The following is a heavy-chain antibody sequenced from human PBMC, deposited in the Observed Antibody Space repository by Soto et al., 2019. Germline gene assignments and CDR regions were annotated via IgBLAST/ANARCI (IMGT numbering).Heavy chain of an antibody. Sequence: GASVKVSCKASGYTFTSYDINWVRQATGQGLEWMGWMNPNSGNTGYAQKFQGRVTMTRNTSISTAYMELSSLRSEDTAVYYCARVDRYCSSTSCYYYYGMDAWGQGTTVTVSS. J-gene: IGHJ6*02. CDR3: ARVDRYCSSTSCYYYYGMDA. CDR1: GYTFTSYD. D-gene: IGHD2-2*01. V-gene: IGHV1-8*01. CDR2: MNPNSGNT.